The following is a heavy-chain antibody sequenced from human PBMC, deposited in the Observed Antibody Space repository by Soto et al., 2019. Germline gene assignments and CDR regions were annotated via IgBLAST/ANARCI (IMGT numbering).Heavy chain of an antibody. CDR2: ISPSGGST. V-gene: IGHV1-46*01. J-gene: IGHJ5*02. Sequence: ASVKVSCKASGYTFTSYYMHWVRQAPGQGLEWMGIISPSGGSTSYAQKFQGRVTMTRDTSTSTVYMELSSLRSEDTAVYYCARGRTSRYDILTGDWFDPWGQGTLGTVSA. CDR1: GYTFTSYY. D-gene: IGHD3-9*01. CDR3: ARGRTSRYDILTGDWFDP.